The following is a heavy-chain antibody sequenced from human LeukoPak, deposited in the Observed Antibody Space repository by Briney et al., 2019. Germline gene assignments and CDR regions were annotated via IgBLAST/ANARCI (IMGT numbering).Heavy chain of an antibody. CDR2: ISNSGSST. CDR1: GFTFSIFA. Sequence: PGGSLRLSCAASGFTFSIFAMSWVRRAPGRGLEWLSAISNSGSSTYYADSVKGRFTISRDNSRNILYLQMNSLRAEDTALYYCAKGHLGHDYWGQGTLVTVSS. J-gene: IGHJ4*02. CDR3: AKGHLGHDY. V-gene: IGHV3-23*01.